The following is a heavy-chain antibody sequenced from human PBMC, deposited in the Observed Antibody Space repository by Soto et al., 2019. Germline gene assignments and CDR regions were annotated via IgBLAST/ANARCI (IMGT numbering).Heavy chain of an antibody. V-gene: IGHV3-48*02. Sequence: EVQLVESGGGLVQPGGSLRLSCAASGFTLSSYAVNWVRQAPGKGLEWVAYISADSRTIHYGDSVKDRFTISRDNAGNSVYLQMNSLRDEDTAVYYCARIKLVEWFFINGDVYDMDVWGQGTPVTVSS. J-gene: IGHJ6*02. CDR3: ARIKLVEWFFINGDVYDMDV. CDR1: GFTLSSYA. D-gene: IGHD3-3*01. CDR2: ISADSRTI.